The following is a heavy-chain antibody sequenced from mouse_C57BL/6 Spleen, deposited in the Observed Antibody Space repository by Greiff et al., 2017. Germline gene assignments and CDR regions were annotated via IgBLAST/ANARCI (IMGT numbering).Heavy chain of an antibody. CDR2: INPNNGGT. V-gene: IGHV1-26*01. CDR1: GYTFTDYY. Sequence: EVQLQQSGPELVKPGASVKISCKASGYTFTDYYMNWVKQSHGKSLEWIGDINPNNGGTSYNQKFKGKATLTVDKSSSTAYMELRSLTSEDSAVYYCARSGNYDYDPYYFDYWGQGTTLTVSS. J-gene: IGHJ2*01. CDR3: ARSGNYDYDPYYFDY. D-gene: IGHD2-4*01.